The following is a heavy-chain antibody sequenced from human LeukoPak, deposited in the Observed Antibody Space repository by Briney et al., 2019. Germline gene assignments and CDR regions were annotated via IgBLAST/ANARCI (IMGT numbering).Heavy chain of an antibody. D-gene: IGHD4-23*01. CDR1: GFTFSSYA. V-gene: IGHV3-30-3*01. CDR3: AGGNYGGPTS. J-gene: IGHJ5*02. CDR2: ISYDGSNK. Sequence: GGSLRLSCAASGFTFSSYAMHWVRQAPGKGLEWVAVISYDGSNKYYADSVKGRFTISRDNSKNTLYLQMNSLRAEDTAVYYCAGGNYGGPTSWGQGTLVTVSS.